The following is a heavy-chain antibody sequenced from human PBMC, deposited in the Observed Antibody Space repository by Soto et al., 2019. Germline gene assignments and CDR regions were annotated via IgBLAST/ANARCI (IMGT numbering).Heavy chain of an antibody. V-gene: IGHV3-30-3*01. CDR3: ARDEALAAAGVHYFDY. D-gene: IGHD6-13*01. CDR2: ISYDGSNK. J-gene: IGHJ4*02. CDR1: GFTFSSYA. Sequence: GGSLRLSCAASGFTFSSYAMHWVRQAPGKGLEWVAVISYDGSNKYYADSVKGRFTISRDNSKNTLYLQMNSLRAEDTAVYYCARDEALAAAGVHYFDYWGQGTLVTVSS.